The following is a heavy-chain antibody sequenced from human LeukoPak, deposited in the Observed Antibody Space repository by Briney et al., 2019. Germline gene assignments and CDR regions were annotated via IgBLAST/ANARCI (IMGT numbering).Heavy chain of an antibody. J-gene: IGHJ3*02. CDR3: ARGRRELRLSNDAFDI. CDR1: GFTFSSYA. D-gene: IGHD1-26*01. Sequence: GGSLRLSCAASGFTFSSYAMHWVRQAPGKGLEWVAVISYDGSNKYYADSVKGRFTISRDNSKNTLYLQMNSLRAEDTAVYYCARGRRELRLSNDAFDIWGQGTMVTVSS. V-gene: IGHV3-30-3*01. CDR2: ISYDGSNK.